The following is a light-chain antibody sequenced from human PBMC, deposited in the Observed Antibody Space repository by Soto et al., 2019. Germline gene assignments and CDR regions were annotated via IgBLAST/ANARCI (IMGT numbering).Light chain of an antibody. CDR1: QSVSSSY. CDR2: GAS. CDR3: QQYGSSPT. Sequence: EIVLPQSPGXXXXXPGERATLSCRASQSVSSSYLAWYQQKPGQAPRLLIYGASSRATGIPDRFSGSGSGTDFTLTISRLEPEDFAVYYCQQYGSSPTFGQGTKV. V-gene: IGKV3-20*01. J-gene: IGKJ1*01.